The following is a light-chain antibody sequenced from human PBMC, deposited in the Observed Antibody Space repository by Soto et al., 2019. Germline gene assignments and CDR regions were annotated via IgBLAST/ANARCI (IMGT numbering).Light chain of an antibody. J-gene: IGKJ1*01. CDR3: QQYRSPPGT. CDR2: GAS. CDR1: QSVSSSY. Sequence: EIVLTQSPGTLSLSPGERATLSCRASQSVSSSYLAWYQQKPGQAPRLLIYGASSRATGIPDRFSGSGSGTDFTLTIRRMETAAFAVYSCQQYRSPPGTFGQGTKVDIK. V-gene: IGKV3-20*01.